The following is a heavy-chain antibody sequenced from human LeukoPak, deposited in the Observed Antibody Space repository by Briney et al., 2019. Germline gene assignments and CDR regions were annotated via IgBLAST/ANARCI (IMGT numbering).Heavy chain of an antibody. CDR1: GGTFSSYA. CDR3: ARGSGSLAPHYYFDY. J-gene: IGHJ4*02. V-gene: IGHV1-69*13. CDR2: IIPIFGTA. Sequence: SVKVSCKASGGTFSSYAISWVRQAPGQGLEWMGGIIPIFGTANCAQKFQGRVTITADESTSTAYMELSSLRSEDTAVYYCARGSGSLAPHYYFDYWGQGTLVTVSS. D-gene: IGHD1-26*01.